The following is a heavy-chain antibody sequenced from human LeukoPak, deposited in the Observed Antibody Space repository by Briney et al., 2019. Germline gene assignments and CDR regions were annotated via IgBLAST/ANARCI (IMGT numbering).Heavy chain of an antibody. CDR2: ISGAGGAT. D-gene: IGHD2-15*01. V-gene: IGHV3-23*01. CDR1: GFTFSSYS. CDR3: AKKTPTDATVGNFYDY. Sequence: GGSLRLSCVASGFTFSSYSMNWVRQAPGKGLEWVSGISGAGGATFYADSVKGRFTISRDNSKNTLYLQMVSLRVEDTAKYYCAKKTPTDATVGNFYDYWGQGTLVTVSS. J-gene: IGHJ4*02.